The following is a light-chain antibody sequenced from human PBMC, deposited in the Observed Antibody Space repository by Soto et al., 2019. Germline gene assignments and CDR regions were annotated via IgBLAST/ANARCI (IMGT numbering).Light chain of an antibody. CDR2: NAS. V-gene: IGKV3-20*01. CDR3: QQYSSSQGWT. CDR1: QSVRTTY. Sequence: EIVLTQPPGTLSLSPGDRATLSCRASQSVRTTYLAWYQQKPGQAPRLLIYNASNRTTGIPDRFSGSGSGTDFTLTIDRLEPADFAVYFCQQYSSSQGWTFGQGTKVDIK. J-gene: IGKJ1*01.